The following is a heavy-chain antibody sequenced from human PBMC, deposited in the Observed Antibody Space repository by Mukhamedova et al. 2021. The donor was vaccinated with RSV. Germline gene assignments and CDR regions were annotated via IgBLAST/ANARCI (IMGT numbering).Heavy chain of an antibody. D-gene: IGHD6-19*01. CDR2: IYYSGST. J-gene: IGHJ4*02. CDR3: ASAHRGAVAGVYYFDY. V-gene: IGHV4-59*01. Sequence: RQPPGKGLEWIGYIYYSGSTNYNPSLKSRVTISVDTSKNQFSLKLSSVTAADTAVYYCASAHRGAVAGVYYFDYWGQGTLVTVSS.